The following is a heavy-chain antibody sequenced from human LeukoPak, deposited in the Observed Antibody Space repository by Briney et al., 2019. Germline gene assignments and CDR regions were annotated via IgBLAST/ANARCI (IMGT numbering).Heavy chain of an antibody. CDR3: TKEYDKANPSPQWGFDS. CDR1: GFTFSTYA. J-gene: IGHJ4*02. Sequence: GGSLRLSCAASGFTFSTYAMSWVRQAPGKGLEWVSGISGSSSHTEDADSVKGRFTISRDNSKNTLYLQMNSLRAEDTALYYCTKEYDKANPSPQWGFDSWGQGTLVTVSS. V-gene: IGHV3-23*01. D-gene: IGHD6-19*01. CDR2: ISGSSSHT.